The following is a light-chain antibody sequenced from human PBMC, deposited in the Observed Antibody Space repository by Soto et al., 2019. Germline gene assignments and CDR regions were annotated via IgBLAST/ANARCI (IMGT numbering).Light chain of an antibody. Sequence: DIQMTQSPSSLSASVGDRVTITCRASQGIRNYLAWYQQKPGKVPKLLMYAASTLQLGVPSRFSGSGSGTDFTLTISSLQPKDSATYYCQDYNNSPWTFGHGTTVEVK. J-gene: IGKJ1*01. CDR3: QDYNNSPWT. CDR2: AAS. CDR1: QGIRNY. V-gene: IGKV1-27*01.